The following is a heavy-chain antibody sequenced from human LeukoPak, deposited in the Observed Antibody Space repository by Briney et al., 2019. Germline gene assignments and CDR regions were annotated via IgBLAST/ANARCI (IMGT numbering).Heavy chain of an antibody. J-gene: IGHJ4*02. CDR1: GFTFSSYG. D-gene: IGHD5-24*01. V-gene: IGHV3-33*06. CDR2: IWYDGSNK. CDR3: AKESGDGYNTLEY. Sequence: PAGGSLRLSCAASGFTFSSYGMHWVRQAPGKGLGWVAVIWYDGSNKYYVDSVKGRFTISRDNSKNTLYLQMNSLRAEDTAVYYCAKESGDGYNTLEYWGQGTLVTVSS.